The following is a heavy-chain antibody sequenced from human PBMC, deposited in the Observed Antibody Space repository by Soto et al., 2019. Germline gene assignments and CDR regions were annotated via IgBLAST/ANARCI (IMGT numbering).Heavy chain of an antibody. CDR2: FDPEDGET. Sequence: QVQLVQSGGEEKKPGASVKVSCKVSGDTLTELSMHWVRQAPGKGLDWMGGFDPEDGETIYAQKFQGRVTMTEDTSTDTAYMELSSLRSEDTAVYYCATAGITMVRGVSWFDPWGQGTLVTVSS. D-gene: IGHD3-10*01. J-gene: IGHJ5*02. CDR3: ATAGITMVRGVSWFDP. V-gene: IGHV1-24*01. CDR1: GDTLTELS.